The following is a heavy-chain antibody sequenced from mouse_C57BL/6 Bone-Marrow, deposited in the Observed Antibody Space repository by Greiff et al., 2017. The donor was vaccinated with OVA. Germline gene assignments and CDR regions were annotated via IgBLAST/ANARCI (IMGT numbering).Heavy chain of an antibody. J-gene: IGHJ1*03. CDR1: GFTFSSYG. CDR3: ARDYSGGSCYFVV. D-gene: IGHD1-1*01. Sequence: EVQGVESGGDLVKPGGSLKLSCAASGFTFSSYGMSWVRQTPDKRLEWVATISSGGSYTYYPDSVKGRFTISRDSAKNTLYLQMSSLKSEDTARYYWARDYSGGSCYFVVWAQGPRSPSPQ. CDR2: ISSGGSYT. V-gene: IGHV5-6*01.